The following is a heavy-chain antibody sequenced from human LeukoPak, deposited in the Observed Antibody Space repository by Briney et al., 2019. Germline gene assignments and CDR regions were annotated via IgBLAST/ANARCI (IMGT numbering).Heavy chain of an antibody. D-gene: IGHD6-6*01. Sequence: GGSLRLSCAASGFTFSSYSMNWVRQAPGKGLEWVAFIRYDGSNKYYADSVKGRFTISRDNSKNTLYLQMNSLRAEDTAVYYCAKDIARGSSSRYYFDYWGQGTLVTVSS. CDR2: IRYDGSNK. V-gene: IGHV3-30*02. J-gene: IGHJ4*02. CDR3: AKDIARGSSSRYYFDY. CDR1: GFTFSSYS.